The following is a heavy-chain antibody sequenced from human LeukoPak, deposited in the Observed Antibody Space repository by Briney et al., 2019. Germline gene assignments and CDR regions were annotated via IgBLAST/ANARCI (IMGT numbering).Heavy chain of an antibody. CDR2: IYHSGST. D-gene: IGHD2-2*01. CDR3: ERAESLGSCSSTSCLIPWVAFDI. CDR1: GGSISSSNW. Sequence: PSETLSLTCAVSGGSISSSNWWSWVRQPPGKGLEWIGEIYHSGSTNYNPSLKSRVTIAVDKSKIQFYMTLSSVTAADTAVYYCERAESLGSCSSTSCLIPWVAFDIWGQGTMVTVSS. V-gene: IGHV4-4*02. J-gene: IGHJ3*02.